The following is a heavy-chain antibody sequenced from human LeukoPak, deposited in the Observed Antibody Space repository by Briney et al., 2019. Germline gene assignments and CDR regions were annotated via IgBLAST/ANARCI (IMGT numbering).Heavy chain of an antibody. CDR2: INWNGGST. V-gene: IGHV3-20*04. CDR1: GFTFNNYW. CDR3: ARVVYSGYDSTKYYFDY. Sequence: GGSLRLSCAASGFTFNNYWMSWVRQAPGKGLEWVSGINWNGGSTGYADSVKGRFTISRDNAKNSLYLQMNSLRAEDTALYYCARVVYSGYDSTKYYFDYWGQGTLVTVSS. D-gene: IGHD5-12*01. J-gene: IGHJ4*02.